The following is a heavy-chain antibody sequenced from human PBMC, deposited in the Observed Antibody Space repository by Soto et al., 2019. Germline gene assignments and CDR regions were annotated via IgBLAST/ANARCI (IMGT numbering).Heavy chain of an antibody. D-gene: IGHD5-12*01. V-gene: IGHV1-69*08. J-gene: IGHJ4*02. CDR2: IIPILGIA. Sequence: QVQLVQSGAEVKKPGSSVKVSCKASGGTFSSYTISWVRQAPGQGLEWMGRIIPILGIANYAQKFQGRVTITADKSTSTAYRELSSLRSEDTAVYYCAREWMSGSRSDDWGQGPLVTVSS. CDR3: AREWMSGSRSDD. CDR1: GGTFSSYT.